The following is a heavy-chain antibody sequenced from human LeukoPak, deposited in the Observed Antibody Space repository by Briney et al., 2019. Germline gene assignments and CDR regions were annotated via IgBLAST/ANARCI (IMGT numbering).Heavy chain of an antibody. J-gene: IGHJ5*02. V-gene: IGHV4-34*01. Sequence: SETLSLTCAVYGGSFSGYYWSWIRQPPGKGLEWIGEINHSGSTNYNPSLKSRVTISVDTSKNQFSLKLSSVTAADTAVYYCARRIMITFGGVIVGGWFDPWGQETLVTVSS. CDR2: INHSGST. D-gene: IGHD3-16*02. CDR3: ARRIMITFGGVIVGGWFDP. CDR1: GGSFSGYY.